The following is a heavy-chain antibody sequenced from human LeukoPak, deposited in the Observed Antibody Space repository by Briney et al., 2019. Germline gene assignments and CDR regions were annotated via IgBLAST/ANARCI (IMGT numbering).Heavy chain of an antibody. Sequence: SQTLSLTCSVSGGSISSGGYYWGWIRQPPGKGLEWIGYIYQSGTTYYNPSLKSRVTISADRSKNQISLQMSSVTAADTALYYCARRIVIAGLFDYWGQGTLVTVSS. CDR2: IYQSGTT. D-gene: IGHD2/OR15-2a*01. J-gene: IGHJ4*02. V-gene: IGHV4-30-2*01. CDR3: ARRIVIAGLFDY. CDR1: GGSISSGGYY.